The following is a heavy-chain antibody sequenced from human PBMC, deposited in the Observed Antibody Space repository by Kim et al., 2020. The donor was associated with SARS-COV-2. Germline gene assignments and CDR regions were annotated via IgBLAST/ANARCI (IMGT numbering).Heavy chain of an antibody. D-gene: IGHD6-13*01. Sequence: LKGRVTISVDTSKNHFSLKLSSVTAADTAVYYCATSPRLMAAAEVCWFDPWGQGTLVTVSS. V-gene: IGHV4-61*03. J-gene: IGHJ5*02. CDR3: ATSPRLMAAAEVCWFDP.